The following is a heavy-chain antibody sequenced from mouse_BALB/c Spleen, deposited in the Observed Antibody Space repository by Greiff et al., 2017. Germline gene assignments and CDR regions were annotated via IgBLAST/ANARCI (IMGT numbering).Heavy chain of an antibody. D-gene: IGHD2-3*01. J-gene: IGHJ4*01. V-gene: IGHV14-3*02. Sequence: EVQLQHSGAELVKPGASVKLSCTASGFNIKDTYMHWVKQRPEQGLEWIGRIDPANGNTKYDPKFQGKATITADTSSNTAYLQLSSLTSEDTAVYYCARQAYDGYYYAMDYWGQGTSVTVSS. CDR3: ARQAYDGYYYAMDY. CDR2: IDPANGNT. CDR1: GFNIKDTY.